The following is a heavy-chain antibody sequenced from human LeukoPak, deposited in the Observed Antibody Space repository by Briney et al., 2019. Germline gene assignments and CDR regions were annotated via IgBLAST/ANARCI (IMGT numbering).Heavy chain of an antibody. CDR1: GGSISSGDYY. J-gene: IGHJ2*01. CDR2: IYYSGST. Sequence: PSETLSLTCTVSGGSISSGDYYWSWIRQPPGKGLEWIGYIYYSGSTYYNPSLKSRVTISVDTSKNQFSLKLSSVTAADTAVYYCARRRDSSGYYYVSWYFDLWGRGTLVTVSS. CDR3: ARRRDSSGYYYVSWYFDL. D-gene: IGHD3-22*01. V-gene: IGHV4-30-4*01.